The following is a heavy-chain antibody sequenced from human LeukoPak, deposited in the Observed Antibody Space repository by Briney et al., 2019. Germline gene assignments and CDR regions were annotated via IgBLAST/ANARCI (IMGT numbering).Heavy chain of an antibody. CDR2: IIPVFHTA. J-gene: IGHJ3*02. Sequence: SVKVSCKTSGESFSSHGISWVRQPPGQGLEWMGGIIPVFHTAKYAQNFQDRLTITTDESTDTVYMELNSLRSEDTAVYYCARDYNFDSSPYDDGLDIWGQGTMVTVSS. CDR3: ARDYNFDSSPYDDGLDI. V-gene: IGHV1-69*05. CDR1: GESFSSHG. D-gene: IGHD3-22*01.